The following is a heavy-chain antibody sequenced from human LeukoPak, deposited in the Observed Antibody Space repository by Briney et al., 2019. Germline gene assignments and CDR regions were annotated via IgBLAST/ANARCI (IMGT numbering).Heavy chain of an antibody. J-gene: IGHJ6*04. Sequence: QAGGSLRLSCAASGFTFSSYEMNWVRQAPGKGLEWVSYISSSGSTIYYADSVKGRFTISRDNSKNTLYLQMNSLRAEDTAVYYCAKGDLMDVWGKGTTVTISS. CDR1: GFTFSSYE. CDR3: AKGDLMDV. D-gene: IGHD3-3*01. V-gene: IGHV3-48*03. CDR2: ISSSGSTI.